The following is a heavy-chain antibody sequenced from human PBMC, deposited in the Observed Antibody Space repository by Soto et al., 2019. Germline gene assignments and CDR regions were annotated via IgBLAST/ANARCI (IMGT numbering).Heavy chain of an antibody. V-gene: IGHV1-2*04. Sequence: GASVKVSCKTSGYTFSNYYIHWLRQAPGQGLEWMGWINPASGDTKYAQNLQVSITLTRDTPLSTAYMEVNNLKPEDSAIYYCAKERVHMHTGRDSAVGDTFDVWGQETMATVS. J-gene: IGHJ3*01. CDR1: GYTFSNYY. CDR3: AKERVHMHTGRDSAVGDTFDV. CDR2: INPASGDT. D-gene: IGHD6-19*01.